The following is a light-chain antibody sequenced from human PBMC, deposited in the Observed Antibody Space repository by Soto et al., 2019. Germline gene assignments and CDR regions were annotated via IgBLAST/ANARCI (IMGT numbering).Light chain of an antibody. CDR3: QQYNHWPPYT. J-gene: IGKJ2*01. Sequence: EVVLTQSPATLSLSPGERATLSCRASQSVNVNLAWHQQKPGQPPRLLIYGASTRAAGVPARFTGGGSGTEFTLTISSLQSDDFAVYYCQQYNHWPPYTFGQGTKLEIK. V-gene: IGKV3-15*01. CDR2: GAS. CDR1: QSVNVN.